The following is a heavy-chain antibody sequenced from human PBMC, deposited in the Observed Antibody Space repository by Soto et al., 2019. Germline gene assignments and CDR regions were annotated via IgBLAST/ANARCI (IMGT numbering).Heavy chain of an antibody. J-gene: IGHJ6*02. CDR3: VSVEGTPTVTGDYYYYAMDA. CDR2: IYDSGSA. Sequence: KASETLSLTCTVSGGTITYYYWGWIRQAPGKGLEWIGYIYDSGSANYNPSLESRVTLSLDTSKNQLSLKLTSVTAADTAVYYCVSVEGTPTVTGDYYYYAMDAWGQGTTVTVSS. D-gene: IGHD4-17*01. CDR1: GGTITYYY. V-gene: IGHV4-59*01.